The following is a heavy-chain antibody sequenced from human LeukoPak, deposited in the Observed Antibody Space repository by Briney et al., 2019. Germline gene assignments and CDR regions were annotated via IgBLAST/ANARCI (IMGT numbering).Heavy chain of an antibody. J-gene: IGHJ5*02. CDR2: YYYSGST. D-gene: IGHD3-3*02. V-gene: IGHV4-59*01. CDR1: GGSISSYY. CDR3: ARAAFLVAKDSSSPWFNP. Sequence: PAVTLSLTCTVSGGSISSYYWSWIRQPPGKGLEWIGHYYYSGSTNYNPSLKSRVTISVDTSKNQFSLKLSYVTAADTAVYYCARAAFLVAKDSSSPWFNPWGQGTLVTVSS.